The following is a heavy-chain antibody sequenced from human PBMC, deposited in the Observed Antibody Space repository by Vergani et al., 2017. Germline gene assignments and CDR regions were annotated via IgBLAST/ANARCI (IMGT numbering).Heavy chain of an antibody. V-gene: IGHV2-70*01. Sequence: QVTLQESGPVLVKPTETLTLTCTVSGFSLSNARMGVSWIRQPPGKALEWLALIDWDDDKYYSTSLKTRLTISKDTSKNQVVLTMTNMDPVDTATYYCARINGNIAAGVDYWGQGTLVTVSS. CDR1: GFSLSNARMG. J-gene: IGHJ4*02. CDR3: ARINGNIAAGVDY. CDR2: IDWDDDK. D-gene: IGHD6-13*01.